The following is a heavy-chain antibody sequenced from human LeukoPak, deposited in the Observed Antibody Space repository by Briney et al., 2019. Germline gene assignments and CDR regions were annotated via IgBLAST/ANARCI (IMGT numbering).Heavy chain of an antibody. J-gene: IGHJ3*02. D-gene: IGHD4-23*01. CDR1: GFTFSSYR. CDR3: ARGRWLDAFDI. Sequence: PGGSLRLSCAASGFTFSSYRMNWVRQAPGKGLEWVSSISSSSSYIYYADSVKGRFTISRDNAKNSLYLQMNSLRAEDTAVYYCARGRWLDAFDIWGQGTMVTVSS. V-gene: IGHV3-21*01. CDR2: ISSSSSYI.